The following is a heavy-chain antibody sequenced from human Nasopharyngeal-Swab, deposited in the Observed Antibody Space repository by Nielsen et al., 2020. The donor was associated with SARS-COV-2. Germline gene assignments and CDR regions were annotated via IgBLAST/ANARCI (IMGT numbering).Heavy chain of an antibody. CDR2: ISSSSSYI. J-gene: IGHJ3*02. V-gene: IGHV3-21*01. Sequence: GESLKISCAASGFTFSSYSMNWVRQAPGKGLEWVSSISSSSSYIYYADSVKGRFTISRDNAKNSLYLQMNSLRAEDTAVYYCARDLQWAANRDAFDIWGQGRMVTVSS. CDR3: ARDLQWAANRDAFDI. D-gene: IGHD6-19*01. CDR1: GFTFSSYS.